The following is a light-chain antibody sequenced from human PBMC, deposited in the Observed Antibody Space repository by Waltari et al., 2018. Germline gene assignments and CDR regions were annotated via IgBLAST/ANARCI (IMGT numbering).Light chain of an antibody. CDR3: QQANSFLFT. Sequence: DIQMTQSPSSVSASVGARVSITCRASQGSSSWLAWYQQKPGKAPKLLIYAASSLRSGVPSRFSGSGSGTDFTLTISSLQPEDFATYYCQQANSFLFTFGPGTKVDIK. J-gene: IGKJ3*01. CDR2: AAS. CDR1: QGSSSW. V-gene: IGKV1-12*01.